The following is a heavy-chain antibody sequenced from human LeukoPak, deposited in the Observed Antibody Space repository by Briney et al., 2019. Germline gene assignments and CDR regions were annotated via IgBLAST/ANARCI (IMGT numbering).Heavy chain of an antibody. J-gene: IGHJ4*02. CDR3: ASSYCSGGSCSHGVDY. CDR2: IWYDGSNK. D-gene: IGHD2-15*01. Sequence: GGSLRLSCAASGFTFSSYGMHWVRQAPGKGLEWVAVIWYDGSNKYYADSVKGRFTISRDNSKNTLCLQMNSLRAEDTAVYYCASSYCSGGSCSHGVDYWGQGTLVTVSS. V-gene: IGHV3-33*08. CDR1: GFTFSSYG.